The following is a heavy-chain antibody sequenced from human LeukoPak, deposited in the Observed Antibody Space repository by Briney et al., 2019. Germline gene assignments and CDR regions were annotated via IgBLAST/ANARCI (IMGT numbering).Heavy chain of an antibody. CDR1: GGSFSGYY. CDR2: INHSGST. V-gene: IGHV4-34*01. CDR3: ARGYRGYDFWSGRSATYGMDV. J-gene: IGHJ6*02. Sequence: SETLSLTCAVYGGSFSGYYWSWIRQPPGKGLEWIGEINHSGSTNYNPSLKSRVTISVDTSKNQFSLKLSSVTAADTAVYYCARGYRGYDFWSGRSATYGMDVWGQGTTVTVSS. D-gene: IGHD3-3*01.